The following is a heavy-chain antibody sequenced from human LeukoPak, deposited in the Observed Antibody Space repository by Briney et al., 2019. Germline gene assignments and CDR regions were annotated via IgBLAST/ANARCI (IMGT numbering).Heavy chain of an antibody. CDR2: INPSGGST. CDR1: GYTFTSYY. CDR3: ARDSIVVVPAADYYYYYMDV. V-gene: IGHV1-46*01. Sequence: GVSVKVSCKASGYTFTSYYMHWVRQAPGQGPEWMGIINPSGGSTSYAQKFQGRVTMTRDMSTSTVYMELSSLRSEDTAVYYCARDSIVVVPAADYYYYYMDVWGKGTTVTVSS. D-gene: IGHD2-2*01. J-gene: IGHJ6*03.